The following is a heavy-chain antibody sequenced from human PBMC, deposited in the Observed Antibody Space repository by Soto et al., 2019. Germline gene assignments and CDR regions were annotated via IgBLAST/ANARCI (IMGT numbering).Heavy chain of an antibody. Sequence: QVQLVQSGAEVKKPGSSVKVSCKASGDTFSFYTLNWVRQAPGQGFEWVGRVNPILAMSSSAHKFQGRVYMSAHNSTGTAYMELRSLRSDDTAVYYCATSYGSGSSPFDYWGQGTLVTVSS. D-gene: IGHD3-10*01. CDR2: VNPILAMS. V-gene: IGHV1-69*02. J-gene: IGHJ4*02. CDR3: ATSYGSGSSPFDY. CDR1: GDTFSFYT.